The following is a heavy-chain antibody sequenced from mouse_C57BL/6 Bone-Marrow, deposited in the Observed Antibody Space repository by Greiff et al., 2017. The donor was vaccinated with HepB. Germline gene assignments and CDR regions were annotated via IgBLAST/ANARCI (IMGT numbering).Heavy chain of an antibody. CDR3: ATTVVAPHWYFDV. CDR2: IYPRDGST. D-gene: IGHD1-1*01. Sequence: VQLQQSDAELVKPGASVKISCKVSGYTFTDHTIHWMKQRPEQGLEWIGYIYPRDGSTKYNEKFKGKATLTADKSSSTAYMQLNSLTSEDSAVYFCATTVVAPHWYFDVWGTGTTVTVSS. CDR1: GYTFTDHT. V-gene: IGHV1-78*01. J-gene: IGHJ1*03.